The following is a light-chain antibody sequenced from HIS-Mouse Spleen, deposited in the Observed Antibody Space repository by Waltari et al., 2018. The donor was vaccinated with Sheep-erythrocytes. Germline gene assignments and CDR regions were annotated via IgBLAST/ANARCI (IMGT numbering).Light chain of an antibody. CDR3: CSYAGSYNHV. J-gene: IGLJ1*01. CDR1: SSDVGGYNY. Sequence: QSALTQPRSVSGSPGQSVTISCTGPSSDVGGYNYVSWYQQYPGNAPKLMIYDVSKRPSGVPDRFSGSKSGNTASLTISGLQAEDEADYYCCSYAGSYNHVFATGTKVTVL. V-gene: IGLV2-11*01. CDR2: DVS.